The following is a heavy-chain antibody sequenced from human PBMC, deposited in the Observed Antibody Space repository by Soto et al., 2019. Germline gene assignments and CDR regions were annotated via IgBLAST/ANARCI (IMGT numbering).Heavy chain of an antibody. CDR3: TTDPLDYAQLLGFGYYMDV. CDR2: IKSKTDGGTT. Sequence: PGGSLRLSCAASGFTFSNAWMSWVRQAPGKGLEWVGRIKSKTDGGTTDYAAPVKGRFAISRDDSKNTLYLQMNSLKTEDTAVYYCTTDPLDYAQLLGFGYYMDVWGKGTTVTVSS. CDR1: GFTFSNAW. D-gene: IGHD3-10*01. J-gene: IGHJ6*03. V-gene: IGHV3-15*01.